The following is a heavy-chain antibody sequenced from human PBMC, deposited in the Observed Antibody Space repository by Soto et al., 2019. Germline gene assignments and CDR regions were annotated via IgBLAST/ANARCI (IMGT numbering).Heavy chain of an antibody. J-gene: IGHJ6*02. Sequence: PSETLSLTCTVSGGSISSYYWSWILQPPGKGLQWIGYIYYSGGTNYNPSLKSRVTISVDTSKNQFSLKLSSVTAADAAVDYCATGRAQGYYYYGMDVSRQGTTVTVSS. CDR1: GGSISSYY. CDR3: ATGRAQGYYYYGMDV. V-gene: IGHV4-59*01. CDR2: IYYSGGT.